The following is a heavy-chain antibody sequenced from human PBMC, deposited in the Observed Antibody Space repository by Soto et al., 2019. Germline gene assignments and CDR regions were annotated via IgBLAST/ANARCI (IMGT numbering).Heavy chain of an antibody. CDR1: GFTFSSYA. Sequence: EVQLLESGGGLVQPGGSLRLSCAASGFTFSSYAMSWVRQAPGKGLEWVSLISGSGGSTYYTDSVKGRFTISRDNSKNTLYLQMNSLRAEDTAVYYCAKGTYCGGDCNYYGVDVWGQGTTVTVSS. J-gene: IGHJ6*02. V-gene: IGHV3-23*01. D-gene: IGHD2-21*02. CDR2: ISGSGGST. CDR3: AKGTYCGGDCNYYGVDV.